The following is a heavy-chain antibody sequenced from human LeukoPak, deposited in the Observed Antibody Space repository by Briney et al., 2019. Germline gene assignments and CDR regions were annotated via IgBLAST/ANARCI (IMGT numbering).Heavy chain of an antibody. D-gene: IGHD4-11*01. Sequence: PGGSLRLSCAASGFTFSSYGMHWVRQAPGKGLEWVAVISYDGSNKYYADSVKGRFTISRDNSKNTLYLQMNSLRAEDTAVYYCARGVTTVSPHDYWGQGTLVTVSS. CDR1: GFTFSSYG. J-gene: IGHJ4*02. CDR3: ARGVTTVSPHDY. V-gene: IGHV3-30*03. CDR2: ISYDGSNK.